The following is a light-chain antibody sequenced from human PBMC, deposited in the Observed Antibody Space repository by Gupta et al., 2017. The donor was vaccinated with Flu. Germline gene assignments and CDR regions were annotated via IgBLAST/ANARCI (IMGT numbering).Light chain of an antibody. V-gene: IGLV2-14*01. CDR2: EVS. CDR1: TSDVGGYNH. J-gene: IGLJ3*02. CDR3: SSYRTGDTWV. Sequence: QSALTQPASVSGSPGQSVTISCTGTTSDVGGYNHVSWYQQHPGKAPKLIIYEVSDRPSGVANRFSGSKSGNTASLTISGRQAEDEADYYCSSYRTGDTWVFGGGTKLTVL.